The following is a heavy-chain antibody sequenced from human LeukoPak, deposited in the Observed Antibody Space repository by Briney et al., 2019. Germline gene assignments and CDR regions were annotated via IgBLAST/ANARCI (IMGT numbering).Heavy chain of an antibody. Sequence: GGSLRLACAASGFTFSSYSMNWVRQAPGKGLEWVSSISSSSSYIYYADSVKGRFTISRDNAKNSLYLQMNSLRAEDTAVYYCARSRSSGWYYFDYWGQGTLVTVSS. V-gene: IGHV3-21*01. CDR2: ISSSSSYI. D-gene: IGHD6-19*01. CDR1: GFTFSSYS. J-gene: IGHJ4*02. CDR3: ARSRSSGWYYFDY.